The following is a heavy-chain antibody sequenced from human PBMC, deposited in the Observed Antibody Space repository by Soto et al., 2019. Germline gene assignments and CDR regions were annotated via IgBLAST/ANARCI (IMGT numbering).Heavy chain of an antibody. J-gene: IGHJ4*02. CDR1: GSTFSDYG. CDR2: MSGSVGST. Sequence: SLRLSCTASGSTFSDYGMNWVRKVPGKGLEWVAFMSGSVGSTLYAESVKGRFTILRDNYLNTIDLQTNSVSAEDTVVYYCAKDRTISSLTLDSWGQGALDTVSS. CDR3: AKDRTISSLTLDS. V-gene: IGHV3-23*01. D-gene: IGHD2-2*02.